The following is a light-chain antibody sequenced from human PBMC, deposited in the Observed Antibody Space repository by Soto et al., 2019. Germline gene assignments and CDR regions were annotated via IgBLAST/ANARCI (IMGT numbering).Light chain of an antibody. CDR2: EGS. J-gene: IGLJ2*01. V-gene: IGLV2-23*01. CDR1: SSDVGSYNL. CDR3: CSYAGSRGVV. Sequence: QSALTQPASVSGSPGQSITISCTGTSSDVGSYNLVSWYQQHPGKAPKLMIYEGSKRPSGVSNRFSGSKSGNTASLTISGLQAEDEADYYCCSYAGSRGVVLGGGTKLTVL.